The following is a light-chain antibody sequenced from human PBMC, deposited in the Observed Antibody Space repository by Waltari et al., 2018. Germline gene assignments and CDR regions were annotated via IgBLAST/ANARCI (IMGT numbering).Light chain of an antibody. CDR1: QNVSSK. CDR3: QQYNNWPPIT. J-gene: IGKJ5*01. Sequence: ETVMTQSPASLSVSPGEGAILSCRASQNVSSKLAWYQQKPGQAPRLLIFGASTSATGIPARFSGSGSGTEFTLTISSLQSEDFAVYYCQQYNNWPPITFGQGTRLEIK. V-gene: IGKV3-15*01. CDR2: GAS.